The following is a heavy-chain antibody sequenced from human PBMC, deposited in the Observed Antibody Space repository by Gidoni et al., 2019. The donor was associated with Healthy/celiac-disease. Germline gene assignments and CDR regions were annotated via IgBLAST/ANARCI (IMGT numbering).Heavy chain of an antibody. Sequence: EVQLLESGGGLVQPGGSLSLSCAASGFTFSSYAMLWVRQVPGHGLKWVSSISGSGGRTNSADSVKCRFTISRDNSKNTLYLQKNSRRAEDTAVYYCAKDSTGTHGMDVWGQGTTVTVAS. V-gene: IGHV3-23*01. CDR1: GFTFSSYA. CDR2: ISGSGGRT. CDR3: AKDSTGTHGMDV. J-gene: IGHJ6*01. D-gene: IGHD1-1*01.